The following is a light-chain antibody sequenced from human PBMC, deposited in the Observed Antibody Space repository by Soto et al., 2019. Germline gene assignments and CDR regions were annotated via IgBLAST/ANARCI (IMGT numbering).Light chain of an antibody. J-gene: IGKJ1*01. V-gene: IGKV2-28*01. Sequence: GMTESSLCMHVTTGLGASITWMASQSLLHSDGYNYLDWYLQKPGQSPQLLIYLGSNRASGVPDRFSGSGSGTDFTLRISRVEAEDVGVYYCMQALQLRTFGQGTKVDIK. CDR2: LGS. CDR3: MQALQLRT. CDR1: QSLLHSDGYNY.